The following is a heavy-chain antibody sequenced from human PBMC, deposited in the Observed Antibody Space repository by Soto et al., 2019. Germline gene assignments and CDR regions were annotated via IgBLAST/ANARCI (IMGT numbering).Heavy chain of an antibody. D-gene: IGHD3-16*01. CDR3: ARGLTMGQLPSHFDH. CDR1: GGSVSNDNFY. V-gene: IGHV4-61*01. J-gene: IGHJ5*02. Sequence: PSETLSLTCTVSGGSVSNDNFYWSWIRQPPGKGLEWIGYVHSSGITNYNPSLNRRVTISVDTSRNQFSLMLSSVTAAETAVYYCARGLTMGQLPSHFDHWGQGTLVTVSS. CDR2: VHSSGIT.